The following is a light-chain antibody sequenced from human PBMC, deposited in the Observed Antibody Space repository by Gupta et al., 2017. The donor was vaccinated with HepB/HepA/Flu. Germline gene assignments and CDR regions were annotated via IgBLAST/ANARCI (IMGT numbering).Light chain of an antibody. Sequence: QSDLTQPASVSGTPGQSITISCTGTSSDVGDYNSLSWYQQHPGKAPELMISSVRTRPSGVSNRFSGSKSGYTASLTIAGLQAEDEADYYCCSNTTSRWVFGGGTKLTVL. CDR2: SVR. V-gene: IGLV2-14*03. CDR1: SSDVGDYNS. CDR3: CSNTTSRWV. J-gene: IGLJ3*02.